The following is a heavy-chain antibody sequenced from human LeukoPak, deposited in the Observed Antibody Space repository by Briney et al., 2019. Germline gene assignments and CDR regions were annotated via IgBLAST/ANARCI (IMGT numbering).Heavy chain of an antibody. D-gene: IGHD3-22*01. V-gene: IGHV4-59*01. CDR2: IYYSGST. J-gene: IGHJ4*02. CDR1: GGSISSYY. Sequence: PSETLSLTCTVSGGSISSYYWSWIRQPPGKGLEWIGYIYYSGSTNYNPSLKSRVTISVDTSKNQFSLKLSSVTAADTAVYYCARGSRYYDSSGRFDYWGQGTLVTVSS. CDR3: ARGSRYYDSSGRFDY.